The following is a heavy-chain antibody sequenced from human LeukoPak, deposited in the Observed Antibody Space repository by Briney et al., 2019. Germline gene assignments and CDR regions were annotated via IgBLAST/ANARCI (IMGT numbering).Heavy chain of an antibody. CDR2: IKPDESRI. CDR3: AKGGKWDVTPFDY. Sequence: GGSLRLSCTNSGPTFNRDWMGWLRQAPGKGLEWLAHIKPDESRIFYADSVKGRFALSRDNAKNSVHLQVNSLRAEDTAVYYCAKGGKWDVTPFDYWGQGTLVTVSS. CDR1: GPTFNRDW. J-gene: IGHJ4*02. D-gene: IGHD1-26*01. V-gene: IGHV3-7*03.